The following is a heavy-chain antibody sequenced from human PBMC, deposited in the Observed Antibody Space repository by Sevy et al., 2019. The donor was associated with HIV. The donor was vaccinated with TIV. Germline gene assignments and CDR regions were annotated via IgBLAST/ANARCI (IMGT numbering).Heavy chain of an antibody. Sequence: GGSLRLSCAASGFTFSIYTMSWVRQAPGKGLEWVSTFWFGGSKIYYADSVKGQFTNSRDNSRNTVYPQMNSLRADDTAVYYCAREGCTQPHDYWGQGTLVTVSS. CDR3: AREGCTQPHDY. CDR2: FWFGGSKI. CDR1: GFTFSIYT. D-gene: IGHD2-8*01. J-gene: IGHJ4*02. V-gene: IGHV3-23*01.